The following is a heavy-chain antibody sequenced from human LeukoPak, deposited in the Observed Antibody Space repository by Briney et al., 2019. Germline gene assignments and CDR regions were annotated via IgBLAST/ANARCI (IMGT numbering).Heavy chain of an antibody. V-gene: IGHV1-69*06. CDR1: GGTFSSYA. CDR2: IIPIFGAA. CDR3: ARSMVRGEGYYYYGMDV. D-gene: IGHD3-10*01. J-gene: IGHJ6*04. Sequence: SVKVSCKASGGTFSSYAISWVRQAPGQGLEWMGGIIPIFGAANYAQKFQGRVTITADKSTSTDYMELSSLRSEDTAVYYCARSMVRGEGYYYYGMDVWGKGTTVTVSS.